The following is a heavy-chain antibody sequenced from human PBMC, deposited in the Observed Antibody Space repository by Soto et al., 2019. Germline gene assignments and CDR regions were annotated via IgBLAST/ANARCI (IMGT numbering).Heavy chain of an antibody. V-gene: IGHV4-59*01. Sequence: SSETLSLTCTVSGGSISSYYWSWIRQPPGKGLEWIGYIYYSGSTNYNPSLKSRVTISVDTSKNQFSLKLSSVTAADTAVYYCARDLVGATTYYYYRKDVFGQGTTVTVSS. CDR2: IYYSGST. J-gene: IGHJ6*02. CDR3: ARDLVGATTYYYYRKDV. CDR1: GGSISSYY. D-gene: IGHD1-26*01.